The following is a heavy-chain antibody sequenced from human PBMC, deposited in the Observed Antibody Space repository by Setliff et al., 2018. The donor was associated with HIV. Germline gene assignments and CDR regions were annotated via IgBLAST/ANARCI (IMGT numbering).Heavy chain of an antibody. CDR2: IKEDGSEK. J-gene: IGHJ4*02. Sequence: LRLSCAASGFTFSNYWMSWVRQAPGKGLEWVANIKEDGSEKYYVDSVKGRFIISRDNAENSLDLQMNSLRAEDTAVYYCARDEPTGGIDYWGQGTLVTAPQ. CDR1: GFTFSNYW. CDR3: ARDEPTGGIDY. D-gene: IGHD3-16*01. V-gene: IGHV3-7*01.